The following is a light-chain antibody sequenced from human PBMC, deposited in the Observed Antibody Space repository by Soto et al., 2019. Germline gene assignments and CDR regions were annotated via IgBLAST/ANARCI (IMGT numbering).Light chain of an antibody. V-gene: IGKV1-39*01. CDR1: QSISSY. Sequence: DIQMTQSPSSLSASVGDRVTITCRASQSISSYLNWYQQKPGKAPKLQIYAASSLQSGVPSRFSGSGSGTDFTLTISSLQPEDFATYYCQQSYSTLRYTFGQGTKLEIK. CDR3: QQSYSTLRYT. J-gene: IGKJ2*01. CDR2: AAS.